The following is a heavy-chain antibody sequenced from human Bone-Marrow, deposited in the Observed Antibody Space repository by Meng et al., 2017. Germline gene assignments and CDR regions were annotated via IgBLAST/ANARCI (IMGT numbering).Heavy chain of an antibody. CDR2: IYYSGST. CDR3: AGGIVGALY. CDR1: GGSISSSSYY. J-gene: IGHJ4*02. D-gene: IGHD1-26*01. Sequence: SETLSLTCTVSGGSISSSSYYWGWIRQPPGKGLEWIGSIYYSGSTYYNPSLKSRVTISVDTSKNQFSLKLSSVTAADMAVYYCAGGIVGALYWGQGTLVTVSS. V-gene: IGHV4-39*07.